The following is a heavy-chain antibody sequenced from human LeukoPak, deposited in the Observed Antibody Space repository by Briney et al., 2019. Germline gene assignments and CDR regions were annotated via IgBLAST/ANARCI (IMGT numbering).Heavy chain of an antibody. CDR3: AKHGFSSGWPQVPSDH. CDR2: IYYSGST. Sequence: SETLSLTCTVSGGSISSGGYYWSWIRQHPGKGLEWIGYIYYSGSTYYNPPLKSRVTISVDTSKNQFSLKLSSVTAADTAVYYCAKHGFSSGWPQVPSDHWGQGTLVTVSS. CDR1: GGSISSGGYY. J-gene: IGHJ4*02. D-gene: IGHD6-19*01. V-gene: IGHV4-31*03.